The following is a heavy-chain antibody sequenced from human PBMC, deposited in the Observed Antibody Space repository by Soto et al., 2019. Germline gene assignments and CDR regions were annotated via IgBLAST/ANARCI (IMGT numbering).Heavy chain of an antibody. CDR1: GFSFSNYA. CDR2: ISGGGGGT. CDR3: AKAPGVTPLQH. D-gene: IGHD4-4*01. Sequence: QPGGSLRLSCAASGFSFSNYAMNWVRQAPGKGLEWVSGISGGGGGTYYADSVKGRFTISRDNSKNTLYLQMNSLRAEDTAVYYCAKAPGVTPLQHWGQGTLVTVSS. V-gene: IGHV3-23*01. J-gene: IGHJ1*01.